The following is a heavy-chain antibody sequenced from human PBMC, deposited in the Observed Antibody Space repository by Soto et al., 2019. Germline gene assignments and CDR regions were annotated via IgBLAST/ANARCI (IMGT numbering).Heavy chain of an antibody. CDR1: GFTFSGSA. V-gene: IGHV3-73*01. D-gene: IGHD3-22*01. CDR2: IRSKANSYAT. Sequence: GVLRLSCAASGFTFSGSAMHWVRQASGKGLEWVGRIRSKANSYATAYAASVKGRFTISRDDSKDTAYLQMNSLKTEDTAVYYCVTYYYDSSGYDAFDIWGQGTMVTVSS. CDR3: VTYYYDSSGYDAFDI. J-gene: IGHJ3*02.